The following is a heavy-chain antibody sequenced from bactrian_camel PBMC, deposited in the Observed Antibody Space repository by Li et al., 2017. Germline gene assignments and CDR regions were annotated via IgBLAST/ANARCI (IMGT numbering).Heavy chain of an antibody. Sequence: HVQLVESGGGSVQAGGSLRLSCAASGSTYSTYSMGWFRQAPGKEREGVAGIDSDGVIRHADSVKGRFTISKDNAKSTVYLQMNSLKPEDTAMYYCAATGYASNCRGFLSSWEYWGQGTQVTVS. CDR3: AATGYASNCRGFLSSWEY. D-gene: IGHD1*01. J-gene: IGHJ4*01. CDR2: IDSDGVI. CDR1: GSTYSTYS. V-gene: IGHV3S53*01.